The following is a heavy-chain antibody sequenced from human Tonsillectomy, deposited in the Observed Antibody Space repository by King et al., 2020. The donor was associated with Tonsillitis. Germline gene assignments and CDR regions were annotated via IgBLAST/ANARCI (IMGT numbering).Heavy chain of an antibody. V-gene: IGHV4-39*07. CDR1: GDSIRTDNYL. CDR3: ARHPIWWSDRRSVWFDP. D-gene: IGHD2-8*02. CDR2: ILHSGST. Sequence: QLQESGPGLVKPSETLSLSCSVSGDSIRTDNYLWGWIRQPPGQGLEWIGSILHSGSTYYNPSLRSRVTISVDTSKNRLSLKVRSVTAADTAVYYCARHPIWWSDRRSVWFDPWGQGTLVTVSS. J-gene: IGHJ5*02.